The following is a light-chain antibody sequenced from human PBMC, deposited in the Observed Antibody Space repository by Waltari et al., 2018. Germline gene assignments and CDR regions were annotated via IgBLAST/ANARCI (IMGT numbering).Light chain of an antibody. V-gene: IGLV1-47*01. CDR2: KNN. J-gene: IGLJ3*02. CDR3: AAWDDSLSGLV. Sequence: QSVLTQPPSASGTPGQKVTISCNGSSSNIGSNYVYWYQQFPGTAPKLLIFKNNKRPSGFPDRFSDSTSGTSASLAINGLRSEDEADYYCAAWDDSLSGLVLGGGTKVTVL. CDR1: SSNIGSNY.